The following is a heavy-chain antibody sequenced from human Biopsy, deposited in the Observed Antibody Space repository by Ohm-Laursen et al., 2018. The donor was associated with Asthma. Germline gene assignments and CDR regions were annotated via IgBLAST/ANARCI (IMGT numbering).Heavy chain of an antibody. CDR2: IIPLIGTP. Sequence: GASAKVSCKASGGTFTTYSISWVRQAPGQGLVWMGGIIPLIGTPNYAQKVQGRVTITADASTNTAYMDLSSLRSEDTAVYYCASPLGDYYDSSGYYYASLGYWGLGTLVIVSS. D-gene: IGHD3-22*01. J-gene: IGHJ4*01. CDR3: ASPLGDYYDSSGYYYASLGY. V-gene: IGHV1-69*13. CDR1: GGTFTTYS.